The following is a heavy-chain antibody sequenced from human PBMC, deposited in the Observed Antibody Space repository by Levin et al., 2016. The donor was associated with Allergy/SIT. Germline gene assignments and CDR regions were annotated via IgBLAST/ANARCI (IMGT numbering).Heavy chain of an antibody. V-gene: IGHV3-30*04. CDR3: ARGEPYSSSWYGPPRGAFDI. CDR1: GFTFSSYA. Sequence: LSLTCAASGFTFSSYAMHWVRQAPGKGLEWVAVISYDGSNKYYADSVKGRFTISRDNSKNTLYLQMNSLRAEDTAVYYCARGEPYSSSWYGPPRGAFDIWGQGTMVTVSS. J-gene: IGHJ3*02. D-gene: IGHD6-13*01. CDR2: ISYDGSNK.